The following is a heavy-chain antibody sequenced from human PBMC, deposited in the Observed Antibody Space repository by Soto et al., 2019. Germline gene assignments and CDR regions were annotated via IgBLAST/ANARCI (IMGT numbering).Heavy chain of an antibody. CDR2: INGDASST. CDR1: GFSIRDYW. V-gene: IGHV3-74*01. Sequence: LRLSCEASGFSIRDYWMHWVRQAPGEGLVWVSCINGDASSTTYADSVKGRFTISRDDAKNTVYLQMTSLRAEDTAVYFCARDRSYAMEVWGQGTRVTVSS. J-gene: IGHJ6*02. CDR3: ARDRSYAMEV.